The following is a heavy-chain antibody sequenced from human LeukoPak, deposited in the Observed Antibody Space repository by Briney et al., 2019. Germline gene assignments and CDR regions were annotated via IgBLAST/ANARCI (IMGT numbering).Heavy chain of an antibody. V-gene: IGHV4-39*07. J-gene: IGHJ3*02. CDR3: ARGTILGFYDAFDI. Sequence: SETLSLTCTVSGGSISSSSYYWGWIRQPPGKGLEWIGSIYYSGSTYYNPSLKSRVTISVDTSKNQFSLKLSSVTAADTAVYYCARGTILGFYDAFDIWGQGTMVTVSS. D-gene: IGHD3-3*01. CDR2: IYYSGST. CDR1: GGSISSSSYY.